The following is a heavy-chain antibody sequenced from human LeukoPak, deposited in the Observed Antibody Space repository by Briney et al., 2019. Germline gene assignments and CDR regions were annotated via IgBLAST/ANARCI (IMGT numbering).Heavy chain of an antibody. J-gene: IGHJ3*02. CDR2: ISTSGSII. D-gene: IGHD3-22*01. Sequence: GGSLRLSCAASGFTFSDYEMNWVRQAPGKGLEWILHISTSGSIIHYADSVKGRFTISRDNAKNTLSLQMNSLTADDTAVYYCVRGPRYYDDSGFHYGVFDIWGQGTLVTVSS. CDR3: VRGPRYYDDSGFHYGVFDI. V-gene: IGHV3-48*03. CDR1: GFTFSDYE.